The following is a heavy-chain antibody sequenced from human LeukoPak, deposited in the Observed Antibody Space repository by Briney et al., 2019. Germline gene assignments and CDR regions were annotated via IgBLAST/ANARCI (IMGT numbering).Heavy chain of an antibody. D-gene: IGHD1-1*01. Sequence: GGSLRLSCAASGFTFSNYWMSWVRQAPGKGLDWVANIKQDGSEKYHVDSVKGRFTISRDNAKNSLYLQMNSLRAEDTAVYYCAKDLNQLASHFDYWGQGTLVTVSS. CDR3: AKDLNQLASHFDY. V-gene: IGHV3-7*01. CDR2: IKQDGSEK. J-gene: IGHJ4*02. CDR1: GFTFSNYW.